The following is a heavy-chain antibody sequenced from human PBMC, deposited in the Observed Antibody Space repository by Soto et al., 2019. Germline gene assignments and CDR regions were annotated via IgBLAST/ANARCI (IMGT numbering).Heavy chain of an antibody. CDR3: ARGQTNWLTHAFDI. V-gene: IGHV1-18*01. J-gene: IGHJ3*02. Sequence: HVQLVQTGAEVKKPGDSLKVSCKASGYTFISYGVSWVRQAPGQGLQWLGWISPYNVNTNYAQKFQGRITMTTDTSTSTVYMHLSSLRADDTAVYYWARGQTNWLTHAFDIWGQGTMVVVSS. CDR1: GYTFISYG. CDR2: ISPYNVNT. D-gene: IGHD2-8*01.